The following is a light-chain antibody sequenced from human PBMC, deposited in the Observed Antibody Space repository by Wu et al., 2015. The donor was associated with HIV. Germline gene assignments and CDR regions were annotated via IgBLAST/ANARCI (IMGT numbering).Light chain of an antibody. Sequence: DIQMTQSPSTLSASVGDRVTITCRASQSIDTWLAWYQLQPGKAPKLLIYKASTLESGVPSRFSGSGSGTEFTLTISSLQPEDVATYYCQKYNTAPWTFGQGTKVEMK. CDR1: QSIDTW. J-gene: IGKJ1*01. CDR2: KAS. V-gene: IGKV1-5*03. CDR3: QKYNTAPWT.